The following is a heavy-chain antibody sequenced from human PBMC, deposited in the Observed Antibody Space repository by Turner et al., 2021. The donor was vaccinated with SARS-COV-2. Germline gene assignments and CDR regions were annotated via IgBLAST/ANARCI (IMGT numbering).Heavy chain of an antibody. Sequence: QLQLQDAGPGLVKPSETLSLTCTVSGGPISSSSYYWGWIRQPPGKGMEWIGTIYYSGSTYYNPSLKSRVTISVDTSKNQFSLKLSSVTAADTAVYYCARHSPELRGDYFDYWGQGTLVTVSS. V-gene: IGHV4-39*01. J-gene: IGHJ4*02. CDR3: ARHSPELRGDYFDY. CDR2: IYYSGST. D-gene: IGHD1-26*01. CDR1: GGPISSSSYY.